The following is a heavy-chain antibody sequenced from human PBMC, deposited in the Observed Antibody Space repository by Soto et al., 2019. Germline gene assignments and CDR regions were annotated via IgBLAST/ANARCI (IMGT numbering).Heavy chain of an antibody. V-gene: IGHV4-61*05. CDR2: IYYSGST. Sequence: SETLSLTCTVSGGSISSSSYYWGWIRQPPGKGLEWIGYIYYSGSTNYNPSLKSRVTILVDTSKNQFSLKLSSVTAADTAVYYCARVWGGAFDFWGQGTMVTVSS. J-gene: IGHJ3*01. CDR3: ARVWGGAFDF. CDR1: GGSISSSSYY. D-gene: IGHD3-10*01.